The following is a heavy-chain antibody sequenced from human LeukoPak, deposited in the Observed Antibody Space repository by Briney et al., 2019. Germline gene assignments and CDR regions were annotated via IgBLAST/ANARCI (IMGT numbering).Heavy chain of an antibody. Sequence: GGSLRLSCAASGFTFSDYYMSWIRQAPGKGLEWVSYISSSSSYANYADSVKGRFTISRDDAKNSLSLQMNSLRDEDTAVYYCARGKIGYYYGDYDGYWGQGTLVTVSS. CDR3: ARGKIGYYYGDYDGY. CDR1: GFTFSDYY. J-gene: IGHJ4*02. V-gene: IGHV3-11*06. CDR2: ISSSSSYA. D-gene: IGHD4-17*01.